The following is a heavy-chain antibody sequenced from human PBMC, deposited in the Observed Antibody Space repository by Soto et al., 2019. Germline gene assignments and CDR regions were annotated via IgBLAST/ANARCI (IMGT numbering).Heavy chain of an antibody. V-gene: IGHV1-8*02. CDR2: MNPNSGNT. J-gene: IGHJ5*02. D-gene: IGHD5-18*01. CDR3: ARGRGYSYGYWFDP. Sequence: ASVKVSCKASGYTFTSYGINWVRQATGQGLEWMGWMNPNSGNTGYAQKFQGRVTMTRNTSISTAYMELSSLRSEDTAVYYCARGRGYSYGYWFDPWGQGTLVTVSS. CDR1: GYTFTSYG.